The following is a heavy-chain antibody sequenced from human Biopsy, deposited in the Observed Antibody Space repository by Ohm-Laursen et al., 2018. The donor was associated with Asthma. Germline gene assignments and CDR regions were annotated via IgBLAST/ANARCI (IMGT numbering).Heavy chain of an antibody. CDR1: GGSVYSYDHH. Sequence: SQTLSFTCSVFGGSVYSYDHHWSWIRQPPGKGLEWIGFIFYSGSTFYNPSLRSRITISVDTSKRQLSLSLRSVTVADTAVYFCARAQSYGDIYYGLDVWGQGTTVTVSS. D-gene: IGHD2-21*02. V-gene: IGHV4-30-4*01. CDR2: IFYSGST. CDR3: ARAQSYGDIYYGLDV. J-gene: IGHJ6*02.